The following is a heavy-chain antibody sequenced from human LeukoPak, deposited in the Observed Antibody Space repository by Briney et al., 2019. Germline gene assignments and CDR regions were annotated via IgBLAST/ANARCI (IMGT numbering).Heavy chain of an antibody. V-gene: IGHV1-69*06. Sequence: SVKVSCKASGGTFSSYAISWVRQAPGQGLEWMGGIIPIFGTANYAQKFQGRVTITADKSTSTAYMELSSLRSEDTAVYYCARNRVGGATIFDYWGQGTLVTVSS. CDR3: ARNRVGGATIFDY. D-gene: IGHD1-26*01. CDR1: GGTFSSYA. J-gene: IGHJ4*02. CDR2: IIPIFGTA.